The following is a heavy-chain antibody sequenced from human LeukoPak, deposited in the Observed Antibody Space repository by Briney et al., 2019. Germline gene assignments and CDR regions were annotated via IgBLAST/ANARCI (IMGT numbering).Heavy chain of an antibody. Sequence: SVKVSCKASGGTFSSYAISRVRQAPGQGLEWMGRVIPIFGTANYAQKFQGRVTITTDESTSTAYMELSSLRSEDTAVYYCPATPYYDRSGYYSTEYWGQGTLVTVSS. D-gene: IGHD3-22*01. CDR2: VIPIFGTA. J-gene: IGHJ4*02. V-gene: IGHV1-69*05. CDR1: GGTFSSYA. CDR3: PATPYYDRSGYYSTEY.